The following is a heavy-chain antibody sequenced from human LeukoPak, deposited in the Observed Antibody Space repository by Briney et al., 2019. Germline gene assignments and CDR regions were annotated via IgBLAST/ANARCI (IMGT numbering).Heavy chain of an antibody. CDR1: GYTFTNYG. J-gene: IGHJ4*02. CDR3: ARDLTFFEY. CDR2: ISGSNGDT. Sequence: ASVKVSCKASGYTFTNYGISWVRQAPGQGLEWMGWISGSNGDTNYPPKFQGRVTMTTDTSTGTAFMELRGLRSDDTAVYYCARDLTFFEYWGQGTLVTVSS. V-gene: IGHV1-18*01. D-gene: IGHD3-9*01.